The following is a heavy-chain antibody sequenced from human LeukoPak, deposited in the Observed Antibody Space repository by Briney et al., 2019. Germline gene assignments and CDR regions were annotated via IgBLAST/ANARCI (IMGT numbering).Heavy chain of an antibody. D-gene: IGHD6-13*01. CDR2: INPNSGGT. Sequence: ASVKVSCKASGYTFTGYYMHWVRQAPGQGLEWMGWINPNSGGTKYAQNFQGRVTMTRDTSISTAYMELSRLRSDDTAVYYCARDSRTGYNSSWFEFDYWGQGTLVTVSS. J-gene: IGHJ4*02. CDR3: ARDSRTGYNSSWFEFDY. V-gene: IGHV1-2*02. CDR1: GYTFTGYY.